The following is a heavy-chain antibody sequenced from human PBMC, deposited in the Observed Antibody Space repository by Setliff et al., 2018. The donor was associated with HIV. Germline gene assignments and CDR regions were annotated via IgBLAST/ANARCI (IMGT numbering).Heavy chain of an antibody. CDR3: VREVRAAYKGPLWFGQSDPRPDTFDI. V-gene: IGHV1-2*06. CDR2: ISPGSGAT. J-gene: IGHJ3*02. CDR1: GYSFTDYY. D-gene: IGHD3-10*01. Sequence: ASVKVSCKASGYSFTDYYINWVRQAPGQGLEWMGRISPGSGATNYAQKFQGRVTMTRDTSITTAYMELSRLTSDDTALYFCVREVRAAYKGPLWFGQSDPRPDTFDIWGQGTMVTVSS.